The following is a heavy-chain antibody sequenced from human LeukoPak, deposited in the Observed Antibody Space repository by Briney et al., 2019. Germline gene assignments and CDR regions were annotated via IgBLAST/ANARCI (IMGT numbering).Heavy chain of an antibody. V-gene: IGHV3-23*01. J-gene: IGHJ4*02. CDR1: QFTFHTYR. CDR2: ISGSGATT. D-gene: IGHD2-21*01. CDR3: AKDPRAMGPYFFDD. Sequence: GGSLRLSCAGSQFTFHTYRLSWVRQAPGKGLEWVSSISGSGATTDYADSVKGRFTISRGNVNKTLYLEMSSLRAEDTAVYFCAKDPRAMGPYFFDDRGQGALVTVSS.